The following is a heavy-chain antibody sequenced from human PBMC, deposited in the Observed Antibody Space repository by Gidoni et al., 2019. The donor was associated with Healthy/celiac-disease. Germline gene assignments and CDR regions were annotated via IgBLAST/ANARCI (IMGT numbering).Heavy chain of an antibody. D-gene: IGHD3-9*01. V-gene: IGHV4-34*01. J-gene: IGHJ5*02. Sequence: QVQLQRGGAGLLNPSETLSRTCAVYGGSCSGFYWSWIRQPPGKGLEWIGEINHRGSTNYSPSLKSRVTISVDSSQNQFSLNLSCVIAADTAVYYCARRPRTIYPRSAHKHWFDPWGQGTLVTVSS. CDR1: GGSCSGFY. CDR3: ARRPRTIYPRSAHKHWFDP. CDR2: INHRGST.